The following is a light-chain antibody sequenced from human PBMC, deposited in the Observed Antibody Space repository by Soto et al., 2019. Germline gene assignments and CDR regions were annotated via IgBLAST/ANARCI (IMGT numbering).Light chain of an antibody. CDR3: QQFKSYPLT. J-gene: IGKJ4*01. CDR1: QDLTGY. CDR2: ATS. Sequence: DIQLTQSPSLLSASVGDRVTITCRASQDLTGYLAWYQQEPGKAPKLLISATSTLQSGVPSRFSGSGSGTEMTLTISSLQPEDFATYYCQQFKSYPLTLGGGTKVDIK. V-gene: IGKV1-9*01.